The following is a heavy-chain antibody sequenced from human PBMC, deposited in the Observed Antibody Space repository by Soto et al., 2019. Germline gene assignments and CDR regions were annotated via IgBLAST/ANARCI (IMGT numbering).Heavy chain of an antibody. CDR2: IYYSGST. D-gene: IGHD3-10*01. J-gene: IGHJ4*02. CDR3: ARRITMVRGVTFFDY. V-gene: IGHV4-39*01. CDR1: GGSISSSSYY. Sequence: SETLSLTCTVSGGSISSSSYYWGWIRQPPGKGLEWIGSIYYSGSTYYNPSLKSRVTISVDTSKNQFSLKLSSVTAADTAVYYCARRITMVRGVTFFDYWGQGTLVTVSS.